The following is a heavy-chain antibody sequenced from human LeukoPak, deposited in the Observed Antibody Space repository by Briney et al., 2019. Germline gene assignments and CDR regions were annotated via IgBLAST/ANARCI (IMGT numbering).Heavy chain of an antibody. CDR1: GFTFGSYA. Sequence: GGSLRLSCAASGFTFGSYAMNWVRKAPGKGLDRVSFISGSGGRTYYADSVKGRFTISRDNSKNTLFLQMSRLRAEDTGVYYCAESIAANGTVYWGQGTQVTVSS. D-gene: IGHD6-13*01. V-gene: IGHV3-23*01. CDR2: ISGSGGRT. CDR3: AESIAANGTVY. J-gene: IGHJ4*02.